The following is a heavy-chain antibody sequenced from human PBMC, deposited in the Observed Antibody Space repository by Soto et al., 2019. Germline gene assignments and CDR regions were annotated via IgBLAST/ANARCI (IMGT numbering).Heavy chain of an antibody. CDR3: VSQRTTVPTQAYFDY. V-gene: IGHV4-39*01. CDR1: GGSVTNSSYH. J-gene: IGHJ4*02. Sequence: PSETLSLTCTVSGGSVTNSSYHWRWIRQSPGKGLEWIGGVYYRGRSYSKSSVKSRVTISVDTSKTRFSLSLNSVTASDTAVYFCVSQRTTVPTQAYFDYWGRGARGTVS. D-gene: IGHD4-17*01. CDR2: VYYRGRS.